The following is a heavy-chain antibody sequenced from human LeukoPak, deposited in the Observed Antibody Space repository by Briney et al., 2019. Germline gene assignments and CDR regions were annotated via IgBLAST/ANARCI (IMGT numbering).Heavy chain of an antibody. CDR2: ISGSGGRT. CDR1: GFTFNNYA. Sequence: PGGSLRLSCAASGFTFNNYAMNWVRQAPGKGLEWVSAISGSGGRTYYADSVKGRFIISRDNAKNTLYLQMHSLRAEDTAVYYCAKGGGLLTKAYYFDYWGQGTLVTVSS. D-gene: IGHD2-15*01. J-gene: IGHJ4*02. CDR3: AKGGGLLTKAYYFDY. V-gene: IGHV3-23*01.